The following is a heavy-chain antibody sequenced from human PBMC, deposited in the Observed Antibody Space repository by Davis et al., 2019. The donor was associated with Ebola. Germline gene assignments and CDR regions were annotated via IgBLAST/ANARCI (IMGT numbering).Heavy chain of an antibody. CDR2: INEDGSEK. Sequence: GESLKISCAASKFTFSSNWMSWVRQAPGKGLEWVANINEDGSEKYYVASVKGRFTISRDNAKNSLFLQMNSLRAEDTAVYYCTSDWGNSGSYYDYWGQGTLVTVSS. J-gene: IGHJ4*02. CDR3: TSDWGNSGSYYDY. D-gene: IGHD1-26*01. CDR1: KFTFSSNW. V-gene: IGHV3-7*01.